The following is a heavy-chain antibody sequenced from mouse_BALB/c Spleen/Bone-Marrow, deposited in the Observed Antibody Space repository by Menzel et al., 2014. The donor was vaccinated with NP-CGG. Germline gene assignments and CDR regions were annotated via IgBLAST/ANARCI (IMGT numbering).Heavy chain of an antibody. Sequence: EVKLMESGGGLVQPGGSLKLSCAASGFTFSNYGMSWVRQTPDKRLEMIATINVNGDTTYHPDSVKGRFTISRDNVKNTLYLQMSSLKSEDTAMYYCARGYDYSSWFAYWGQGTLVTVPA. V-gene: IGHV5-6-3*01. D-gene: IGHD2-4*01. CDR2: INVNGDTT. CDR3: ARGYDYSSWFAY. CDR1: GFTFSNYG. J-gene: IGHJ3*01.